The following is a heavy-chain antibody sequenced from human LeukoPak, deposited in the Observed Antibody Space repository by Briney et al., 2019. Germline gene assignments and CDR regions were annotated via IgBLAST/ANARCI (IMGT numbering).Heavy chain of an antibody. CDR2: IYPGDSDT. J-gene: IGHJ6*03. V-gene: IGHV5-51*01. Sequence: GESLKISCRGSGYSFTSYWIGWVRQMPGKGLEWMGIIYPGDSDTRYSPSFQGQVTISADKSISTAYLQWSSLKASDTAMYYCARSHIVVLPAAERGVSGYYYYYYMDVWGKGTTVTVSS. CDR3: ARSHIVVLPAAERGVSGYYYYYYMDV. CDR1: GYSFTSYW. D-gene: IGHD2-2*01.